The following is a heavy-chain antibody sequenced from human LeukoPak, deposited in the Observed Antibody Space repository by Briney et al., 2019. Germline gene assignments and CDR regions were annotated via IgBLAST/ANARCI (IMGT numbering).Heavy chain of an antibody. D-gene: IGHD2-2*01. CDR3: ARWGIVVVPAAHFDY. V-gene: IGHV1-2*02. J-gene: IGHJ4*02. CDR1: GYTFTGYY. CDR2: INPNSGGT. Sequence: ASVKVSCKASGYTFTGYYMHWVRQAPGQGLEWMGWINPNSGGTNYAQKFQGRVTMTRDTSISTAYMELSRLRSADTAVYYCARWGIVVVPAAHFDYWGQGTLVTVSS.